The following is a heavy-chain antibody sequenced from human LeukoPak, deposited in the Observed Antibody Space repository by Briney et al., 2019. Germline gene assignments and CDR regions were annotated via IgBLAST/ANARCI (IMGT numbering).Heavy chain of an antibody. J-gene: IGHJ5*02. Sequence: ASVKVSCKTSGYTFSNFGINWVRQAPGQGLEWMGWINPNSGGTNYAQKFQGRVTMTRDTSISTAYMELSRLRSDDTAVYYCARDRSSSTNWFDPWGQGTLVTVSS. V-gene: IGHV1-2*02. CDR2: INPNSGGT. D-gene: IGHD6-6*01. CDR3: ARDRSSSTNWFDP. CDR1: GYTFSNFG.